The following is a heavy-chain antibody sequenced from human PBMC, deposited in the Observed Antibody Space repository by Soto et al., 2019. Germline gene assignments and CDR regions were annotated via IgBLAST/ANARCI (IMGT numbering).Heavy chain of an antibody. CDR2: ISGKNGNT. J-gene: IGHJ6*02. D-gene: IGHD2-15*01. CDR1: GYTFISHG. V-gene: IGHV1-18*04. CDR3: ARVSSSIVVVPDYGMDV. Sequence: QVQLVQSGVEVKKPGASVKVSCKASGYTFISHGISWVRQAPGQVLAWMGWISGKNGNTNYAQKLQGRVTLTTDTSTSTAYMELRSLRSDDTAVYYCARVSSSIVVVPDYGMDVWGQGPTVTVSS.